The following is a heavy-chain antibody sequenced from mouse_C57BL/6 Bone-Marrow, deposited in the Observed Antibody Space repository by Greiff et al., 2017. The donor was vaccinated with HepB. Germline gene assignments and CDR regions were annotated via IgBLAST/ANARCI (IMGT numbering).Heavy chain of an antibody. CDR3: ARHGVYYDYDVLYFDY. D-gene: IGHD2-4*01. V-gene: IGHV1-62-2*01. CDR2: FYPGSGSI. CDR1: GYTFTEYT. J-gene: IGHJ2*01. Sequence: VQLKESGAELVKPGASVKLSCKASGYTFTEYTIHWVKQRSGQGLEWIGWFYPGSGSIKYNEKFKDKATLTADKSSSTVYMELSRLTSEDSAVYFCARHGVYYDYDVLYFDYWGQGTTLTVSS.